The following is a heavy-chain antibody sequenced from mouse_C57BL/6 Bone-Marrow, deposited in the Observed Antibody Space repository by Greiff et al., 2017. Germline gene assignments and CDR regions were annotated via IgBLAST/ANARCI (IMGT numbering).Heavy chain of an antibody. CDR2: ISGGGGNT. CDR1: GFTFSSYT. Sequence: EVKVVESGGGLVKPGGSLKLSCAASGFTFSSYTMSWVRQTPEKRLEWVATISGGGGNTYYPDSVKGRFTISRDNAKNTLYLQMSSLRSEDTALYYCARHDRLRRNYYAMDYWGQGTSVTVSS. V-gene: IGHV5-9*01. CDR3: ARHDRLRRNYYAMDY. D-gene: IGHD2-2*01. J-gene: IGHJ4*01.